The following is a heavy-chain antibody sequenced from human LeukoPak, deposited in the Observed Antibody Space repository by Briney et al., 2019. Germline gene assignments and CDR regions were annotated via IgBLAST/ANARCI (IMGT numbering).Heavy chain of an antibody. CDR3: ARERSRGGPSSFDY. J-gene: IGHJ4*02. D-gene: IGHD2-15*01. V-gene: IGHV1-69*01. Sequence: ASVKVSCKASGGTFSSYAISWVRQAPGQGLEWMGGIIPIFGTANYAQKFQGRVTITADESTSTAYMELSSLRSEDTAVYYCARERSRGGPSSFDYWGQGTLVTVSS. CDR1: GGTFSSYA. CDR2: IIPIFGTA.